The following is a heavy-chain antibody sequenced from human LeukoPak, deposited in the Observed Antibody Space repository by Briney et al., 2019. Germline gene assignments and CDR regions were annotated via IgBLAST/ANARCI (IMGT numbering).Heavy chain of an antibody. CDR1: GGSISRYC. CDR2: IYYSGST. J-gene: IGHJ4*02. CDR3: ARSYGDYDENYFDY. Sequence: SDTLSLTCKVPGGSISRYCWSWIRQPPGKGLEWIGYIYYSGSTNYNPSLKSRVTISVDTSKNQFSLKLSSVTAADTAVYYCARSYGDYDENYFDYWGQGTLVTVSS. D-gene: IGHD4-17*01. V-gene: IGHV4-59*07.